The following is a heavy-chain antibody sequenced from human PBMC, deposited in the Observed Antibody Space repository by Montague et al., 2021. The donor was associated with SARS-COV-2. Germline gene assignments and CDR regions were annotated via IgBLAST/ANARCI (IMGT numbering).Heavy chain of an antibody. D-gene: IGHD5-12*01. J-gene: IGHJ2*01. CDR1: GFTVSSNY. V-gene: IGHV3-53*04. CDR3: ARRRWLTDNWYFDL. Sequence: SLSLSWSASGFTVSSNYMSWVRQAPGKGLEWVSVIYSGGSTYYADSVKGRFTISRHNSKNTLYLQMNSLRAEDAAVYYCARRRWLTDNWYFDLWGRGTLVTVSS. CDR2: IYSGGST.